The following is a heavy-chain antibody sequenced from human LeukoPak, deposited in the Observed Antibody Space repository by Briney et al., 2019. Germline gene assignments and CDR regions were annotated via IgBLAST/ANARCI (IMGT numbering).Heavy chain of an antibody. CDR3: ARANAVDTAMVFHYFDY. J-gene: IGHJ4*02. V-gene: IGHV4-31*03. CDR1: GGSISSGGYY. CDR2: IYYSGST. Sequence: PSETLSLTCTVPGGSISSGGYYWSWIRQHPGKGLEWIGYIYYSGSTYYNPSLKSRVTISVDTSKNQFSLKLSSVTAADTAVYYCARANAVDTAMVFHYFDYWGQGTLVTVSS. D-gene: IGHD5-18*01.